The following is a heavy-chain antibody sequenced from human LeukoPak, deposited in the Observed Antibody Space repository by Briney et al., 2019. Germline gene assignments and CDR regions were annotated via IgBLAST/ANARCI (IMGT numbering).Heavy chain of an antibody. Sequence: GRSLRLSCAASGFTFDDYAMHWVRQAPGKGLEWVSGISWNSGSIGYADSVKGRFTISRDNAKNSLYLQMNSLRAEDTALYYCAKGYSSSWYGWAPYWGQGTLVTVSS. J-gene: IGHJ4*02. D-gene: IGHD6-13*01. V-gene: IGHV3-9*01. CDR2: ISWNSGSI. CDR1: GFTFDDYA. CDR3: AKGYSSSWYGWAPY.